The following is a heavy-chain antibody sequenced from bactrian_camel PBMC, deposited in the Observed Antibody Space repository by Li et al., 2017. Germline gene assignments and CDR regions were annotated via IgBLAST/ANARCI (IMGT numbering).Heavy chain of an antibody. CDR2: SYLDGGPT. Sequence: HVQLVESGGDSVQAGGSLRLSCLASGDTYSSNCMGWFRQAAGKEREWVASSYLDGGPTDYADSVKGRFTISQDNAKNTLTLQLNSLKTEDSAMYVCAMDLGERPGSSWRSDFGYWGQ. CDR3: AMDLGERPGSSWRSDFGY. D-gene: IGHD6*01. V-gene: IGHV3S6*01. J-gene: IGHJ6*01. CDR1: GDTYSSNC.